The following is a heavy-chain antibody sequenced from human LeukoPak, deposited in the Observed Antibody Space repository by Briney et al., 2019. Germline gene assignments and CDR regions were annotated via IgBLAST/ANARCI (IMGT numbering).Heavy chain of an antibody. CDR1: GFPISSGYY. CDR3: ARDRRFLEWLMTPYWYFDL. CDR2: MYHSGTT. D-gene: IGHD3-3*01. Sequence: KPSETLSLTCSVSGFPISSGYYWGWIRQPPGKGLEWIGSMYHSGTTYHNPSLKSRITMSVDTSKNQFSLKLNSVTAADTAVYYCARDRRFLEWLMTPYWYFDLWGRGTLVAVSS. V-gene: IGHV4-38-2*02. J-gene: IGHJ2*01.